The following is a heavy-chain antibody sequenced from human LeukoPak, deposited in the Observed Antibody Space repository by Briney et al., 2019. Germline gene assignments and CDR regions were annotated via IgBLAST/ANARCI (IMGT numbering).Heavy chain of an antibody. V-gene: IGHV4-30-4*01. D-gene: IGHD3-10*01. CDR1: GGSISRGDYY. Sequence: PSETLSLTCTVSGGSISRGDYYWSWIRQPPGKGLEWIGYIYYSGSTYYNPSLKSRVTISVDTSKNQFSLKLSSVTAADTAVYYCASGYYYGSGSYYNEFGQLDYWGQGTLVTVSS. J-gene: IGHJ4*02. CDR2: IYYSGST. CDR3: ASGYYYGSGSYYNEFGQLDY.